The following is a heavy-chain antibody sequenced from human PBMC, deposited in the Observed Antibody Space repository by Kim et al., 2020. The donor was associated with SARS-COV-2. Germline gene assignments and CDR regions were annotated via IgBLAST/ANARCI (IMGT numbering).Heavy chain of an antibody. V-gene: IGHV4-34*01. Sequence: SETLSLTCTVHGGSFSDYSWTWIRQPPGKGLEWIGEIDHIGITNYNPSLESRVTRSADTSKKQFSLTMNFVTAADAAMYYCARVSYYTSGLYYNGKKYNWFDPWGQGTLVTVTS. CDR1: GGSFSDYS. J-gene: IGHJ5*02. CDR3: ARVSYYTSGLYYNGKKYNWFDP. CDR2: IDHIGIT. D-gene: IGHD1-1*01.